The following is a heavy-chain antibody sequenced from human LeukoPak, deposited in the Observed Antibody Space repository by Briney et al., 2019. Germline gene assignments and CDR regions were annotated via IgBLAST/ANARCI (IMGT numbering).Heavy chain of an antibody. CDR3: ARDRYCSSTSCYNRDYYYGMDV. Sequence: ASVKVSCKASGYTFTSYGISWVRQAPGQVLEWMGWISAYNGNTNYAQKLQGRVTMTTDTSTSTAYMELRSLRSDDTAVYYCARDRYCSSTSCYNRDYYYGMDVWGQGTTVTVSS. CDR2: ISAYNGNT. CDR1: GYTFTSYG. V-gene: IGHV1-18*01. D-gene: IGHD2-2*02. J-gene: IGHJ6*02.